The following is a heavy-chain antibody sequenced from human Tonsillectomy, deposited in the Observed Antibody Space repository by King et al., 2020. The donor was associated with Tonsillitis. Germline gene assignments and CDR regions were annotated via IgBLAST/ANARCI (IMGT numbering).Heavy chain of an antibody. D-gene: IGHD2-8*01. CDR1: GGSISNYY. V-gene: IGHV4-59*13. J-gene: IGHJ3*01. CDR3: ARSDTYGVSPFDPFDF. Sequence: QLQESGPGLVKPSETLSLTCTVSGGSISNYYWSWIRQSPGKGLEWIGYIFYSGNTDYNPSLKSRVTISVDTSKNQFSLKLSSVTAADTAVYYCARSDTYGVSPFDPFDFWAQGKRSTVSS. CDR2: IFYSGNT.